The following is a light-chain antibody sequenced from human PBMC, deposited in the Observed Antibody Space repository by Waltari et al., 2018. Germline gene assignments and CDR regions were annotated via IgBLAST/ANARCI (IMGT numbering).Light chain of an antibody. CDR3: QKYVNLPAT. Sequence: EVVLTQSPGTLSLSPGERATLSCRASQSVGKYLAWYRQKPGQAPRLLIYDASPRATGVPDRFSGSGFGTDFSLTISRLEPEDFAVYYCQKYVNLPATFGQGTRVEIK. V-gene: IGKV3-20*01. CDR2: DAS. CDR1: QSVGKY. J-gene: IGKJ1*01.